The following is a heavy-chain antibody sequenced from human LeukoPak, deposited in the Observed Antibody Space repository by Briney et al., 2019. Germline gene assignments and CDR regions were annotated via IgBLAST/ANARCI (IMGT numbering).Heavy chain of an antibody. J-gene: IGHJ5*01. Sequence: ASVKVSCKASVYTFTSSCISWVRPAPGQGLQWMGWISTNNGNANYAQKFQGRVTMTTDTSTSTAYMELRSLRSDDTAVYYCGRPDVSQGTTTWGHGTLVTVSS. D-gene: IGHD1-26*01. CDR1: VYTFTSSC. V-gene: IGHV1-18*04. CDR3: GRPDVSQGTTT. CDR2: ISTNNGNA.